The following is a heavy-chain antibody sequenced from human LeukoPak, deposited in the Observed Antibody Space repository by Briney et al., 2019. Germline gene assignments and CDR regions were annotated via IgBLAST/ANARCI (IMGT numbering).Heavy chain of an antibody. V-gene: IGHV1-18*01. J-gene: IGHJ4*02. CDR3: ARDTALYVIPAIDY. D-gene: IGHD2-2*02. CDR2: ISAYNGNT. Sequence: ASVKVSCKASGYTFTSYGISWVRQAPGQGLEWMGWISAYNGNTNYAQKLQGRVTMTTDTSTSTAYMELRSLRSDDTAVYYCARDTALYVIPAIDYWGQGTLVTVSS. CDR1: GYTFTSYG.